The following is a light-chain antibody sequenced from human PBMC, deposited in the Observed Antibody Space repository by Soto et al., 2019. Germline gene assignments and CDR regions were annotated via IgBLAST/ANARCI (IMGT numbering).Light chain of an antibody. V-gene: IGLV2-11*01. CDR2: DVS. CDR3: CSYAGSYPYVV. CDR1: SSDVGGYNY. Sequence: QSALTQPRSVSGSPGQSVTISCTGTSSDVGGYNYVPWYQQHPGKAPKLMIYDVSKRPSGVPDRFSGSKSGNTASLTISGLQAEDEADYYCCSYAGSYPYVVFGGGTKLTVL. J-gene: IGLJ2*01.